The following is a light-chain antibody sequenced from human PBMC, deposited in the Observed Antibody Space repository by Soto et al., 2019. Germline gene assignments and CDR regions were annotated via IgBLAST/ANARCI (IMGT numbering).Light chain of an antibody. CDR3: SSYTTSTTLVV. V-gene: IGLV2-14*01. CDR1: SSDVGGYNY. Sequence: QSALTQPASVSGSPGQSITISCTGTSSDVGGYNYVSWYQQHPGKAPKVMIYEVSHQPSGVSDRFSGSKSGNTASLTISGLQAEDEADYYCSSYTTSTTLVVFGGGTKLTVL. J-gene: IGLJ2*01. CDR2: EVS.